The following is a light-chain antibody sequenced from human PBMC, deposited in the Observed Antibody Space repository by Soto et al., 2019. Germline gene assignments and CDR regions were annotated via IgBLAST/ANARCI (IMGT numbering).Light chain of an antibody. V-gene: IGKV1-5*01. J-gene: IGKJ1*01. Sequence: IQMTQSPSTLSAYLGDRVTITCRASQSISSWLAWYQQKPGKAPKLLIYDASSLESGVPSRFSGSGSGTEFTLTISSLQPDDFATYYCQQYNSYWTFGQGTKVDIK. CDR3: QQYNSYWT. CDR1: QSISSW. CDR2: DAS.